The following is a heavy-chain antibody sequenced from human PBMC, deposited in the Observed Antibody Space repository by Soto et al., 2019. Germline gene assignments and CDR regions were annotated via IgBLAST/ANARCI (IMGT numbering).Heavy chain of an antibody. Sequence: PSETLSLTCTVSGGSISSGGYYWSWIRQHPGKGLEWIGYIYYSGSTYYNPSLKSRVTISVDTSKNQFSLKLSSVTAADTAVYYCARDRDRIGLFDYWGQGTLVTVSS. CDR3: ARDRDRIGLFDY. J-gene: IGHJ4*02. V-gene: IGHV4-31*03. CDR1: GGSISSGGYY. D-gene: IGHD2-15*01. CDR2: IYYSGST.